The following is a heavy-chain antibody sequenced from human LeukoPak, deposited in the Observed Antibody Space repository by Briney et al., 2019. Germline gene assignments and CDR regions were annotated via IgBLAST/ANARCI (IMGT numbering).Heavy chain of an antibody. D-gene: IGHD1-26*01. CDR2: LYTGGTT. V-gene: IGHV3-53*01. CDR3: ARGKGCGRSYYFDY. J-gene: IGHJ4*02. CDR1: GFTVSYNY. Sequence: GGSLRLSCAVSGFTVSYNYMSWVRQAPGKGLEWVSVLYTGGTTYYADSVKGRFTISRDNSKNTLYLQMNSLRAEDTAVYYCARGKGCGRSYYFDYWGQGTLVTVSS.